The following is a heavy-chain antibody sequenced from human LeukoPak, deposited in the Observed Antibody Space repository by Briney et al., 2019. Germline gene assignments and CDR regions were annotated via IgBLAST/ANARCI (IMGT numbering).Heavy chain of an antibody. CDR2: INPSGGST. CDR1: GYTFTSYY. Sequence: ASVKVSCKASGYTFTSYYMHWVRQAPGQGLEWMGVINPSGGSTSYARKFQGRVTMTRDTSTSTVYMELSSLRSEDTAVYYCARDRLQLPLDVWGQGTTVTVSS. D-gene: IGHD5-24*01. J-gene: IGHJ6*02. V-gene: IGHV1-46*01. CDR3: ARDRLQLPLDV.